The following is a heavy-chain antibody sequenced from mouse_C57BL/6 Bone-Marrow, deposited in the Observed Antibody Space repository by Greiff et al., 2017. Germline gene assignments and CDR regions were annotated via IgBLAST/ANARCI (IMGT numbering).Heavy chain of an antibody. CDR3: ARSDYDL. CDR2: ISSGSSTI. V-gene: IGHV5-17*01. J-gene: IGHJ2*01. Sequence: EVKLVESGGGLVKPGGSLTLSCAASGFTFSDYGMHWVRQAPEKGLEWVAYISSGSSTIYYADTVKGRFTISRDNAKNTLFLQMTSLRSEDTAMYYCARSDYDLRGQGTTLTVSS. D-gene: IGHD2-4*01. CDR1: GFTFSDYG.